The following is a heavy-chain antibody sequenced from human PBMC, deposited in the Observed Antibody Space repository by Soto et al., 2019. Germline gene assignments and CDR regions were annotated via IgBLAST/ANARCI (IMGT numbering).Heavy chain of an antibody. J-gene: IGHJ3*02. D-gene: IGHD5-12*01. V-gene: IGHV4-59*01. CDR1: GGSKSRYY. CDR3: ARRNSGYDAFDI. CDR2: IYYSGST. Sequence: AALSLTEARPGGSKSRYYWSSFRQPPGKGLEWIGYIYYSGSTNYNPSLKSRVTISVDTSKNQFSLKLSSVTAADTAVYYCARRNSGYDAFDIWGQGTMVTVSS.